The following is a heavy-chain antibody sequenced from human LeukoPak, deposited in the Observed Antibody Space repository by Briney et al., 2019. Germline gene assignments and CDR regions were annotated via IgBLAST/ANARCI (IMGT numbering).Heavy chain of an antibody. J-gene: IGHJ4*02. CDR1: GGSFSGYS. Sequence: SETLSLTCAVYGGSFSGYSWSWIRQPPGKGLEWIGYIYYSGSTNYNPSLKSRVTISVDTSKSHLSLKLTSVTAADTAVYYCARFTARAREIDYWGQGILVTVSS. CDR3: ARFTARAREIDY. D-gene: IGHD6-6*01. CDR2: IYYSGST. V-gene: IGHV4-59*08.